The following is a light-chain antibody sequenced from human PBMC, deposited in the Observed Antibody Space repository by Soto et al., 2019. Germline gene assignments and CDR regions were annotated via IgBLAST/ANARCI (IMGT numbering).Light chain of an antibody. CDR3: QHYNSYSEA. CDR1: QLISSW. Sequence: DIQMTQSPSTLSASVGDSVTITCRASQLISSWLAWYQQKPGKAPKLLIYKASSLESGVPPRFSGSGSGTEFTLTISSLQPDDFATYYCQHYNSYSEAFGQGTKVDIK. J-gene: IGKJ1*01. CDR2: KAS. V-gene: IGKV1-5*03.